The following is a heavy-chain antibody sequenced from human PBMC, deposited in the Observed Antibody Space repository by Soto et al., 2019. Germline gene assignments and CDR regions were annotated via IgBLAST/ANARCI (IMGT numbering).Heavy chain of an antibody. CDR1: GYTFISYY. J-gene: IGHJ6*02. CDR2: ISGYNGNT. Sequence: ASVKVSCKASGYTFISYYLHWVRQAPGQGLEWMGWISGYNGNTKYAEKFQGRVTMTTDTSTSTAHMELRSLRSDDTAVYYCARSPDSSGYYPRRYYYGMDVWGQGTTVTVSS. D-gene: IGHD3-22*01. V-gene: IGHV1-18*04. CDR3: ARSPDSSGYYPRRYYYGMDV.